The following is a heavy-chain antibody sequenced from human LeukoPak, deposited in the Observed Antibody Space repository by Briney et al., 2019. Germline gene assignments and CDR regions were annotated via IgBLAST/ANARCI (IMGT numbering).Heavy chain of an antibody. J-gene: IGHJ6*04. CDR3: AREATVTTGPDYYYYVMDV. CDR2: IYYSGST. CDR1: GGSISSGGYY. Sequence: PSQTLSPTCTVSGGSISSGGYYWSWIRQHPGKGLEWIGYIYYSGSTYYNPSLKSRVTISVGTSKNQFSLKLSSVTAADTAVYYCAREATVTTGPDYYYYVMDVWGKGTTVTVSS. D-gene: IGHD4-17*01. V-gene: IGHV4-31*03.